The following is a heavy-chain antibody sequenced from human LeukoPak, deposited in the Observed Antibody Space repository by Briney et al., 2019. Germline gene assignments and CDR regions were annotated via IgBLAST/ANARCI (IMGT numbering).Heavy chain of an antibody. V-gene: IGHV4-30-2*01. D-gene: IGHD2-15*01. J-gene: IGHJ5*02. CDR2: IYHSGST. CDR3: ARALGYCSGGSCTRGYNWFDP. CDR1: GGSISSGGYS. Sequence: PSQTLSLTCAVSGGSISSGGYSWSWIRQPPGKGLEWIGYIYHSGSTYYNPSLKSRVTISVDTSMNQFSLKLSFVTTADTAVYYCARALGYCSGGSCTRGYNWFDPWGQGTLVTVPS.